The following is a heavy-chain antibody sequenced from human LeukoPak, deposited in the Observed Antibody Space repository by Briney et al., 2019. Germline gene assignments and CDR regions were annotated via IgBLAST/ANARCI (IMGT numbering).Heavy chain of an antibody. D-gene: IGHD1-26*01. V-gene: IGHV3-23*01. Sequence: GGSLRLSCAPSGFTFRKYAMSWVRQAPGKGLEWVSGISGSGGSTSYADSVKGRFTISRDNSKNTLYLQMNSLRAEDTAIYYCAKDRPDSGDYFFAFDMWGQGTMVTVSS. CDR1: GFTFRKYA. J-gene: IGHJ3*02. CDR2: ISGSGGST. CDR3: AKDRPDSGDYFFAFDM.